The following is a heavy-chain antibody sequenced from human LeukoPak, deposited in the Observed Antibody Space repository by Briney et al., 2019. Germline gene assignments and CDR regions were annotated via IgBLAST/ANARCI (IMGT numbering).Heavy chain of an antibody. CDR2: IIPIFGTA. Sequence: ASVKVSCKASGGTFSSYAISWVRQAPGQGLEWMGGIIPIFGTANYAQKFQGRVTITADESTSTAYMELSSLRSEDTAVYYCARGASESATWIQLWECPYNWFDPWGQGTLVIVSS. CDR1: GGTFSSYA. CDR3: ARGASESATWIQLWECPYNWFDP. J-gene: IGHJ5*02. D-gene: IGHD5-18*01. V-gene: IGHV1-69*13.